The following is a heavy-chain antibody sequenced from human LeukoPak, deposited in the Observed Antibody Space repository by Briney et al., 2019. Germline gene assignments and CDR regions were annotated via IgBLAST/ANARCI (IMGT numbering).Heavy chain of an antibody. Sequence: GGSLRLSCAASGFTFSSYAMHWVRQAPGKGLEWVAVISYDGSNKYYADSVKGRFTISRDNSKNTLYLQMNSLRADDTAVYYCASRDGPPLPFDPWGQGTLVTVSS. CDR3: ASRDGPPLPFDP. J-gene: IGHJ5*02. CDR2: ISYDGSNK. V-gene: IGHV3-30*04. CDR1: GFTFSSYA.